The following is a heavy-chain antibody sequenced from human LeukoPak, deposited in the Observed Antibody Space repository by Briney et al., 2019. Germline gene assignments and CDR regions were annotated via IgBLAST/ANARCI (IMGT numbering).Heavy chain of an antibody. V-gene: IGHV1-18*01. Sequence: ASVKVSCKASGYTFTSYGISWVRQAPGQGLEWMGWISAYNGNTNYAQKLQGRVTMTTDTSTSTAYMELRSLRSDDTAVYYCARDQTDRRFRGPRPSWSAFDIWGQGTMVTVSS. J-gene: IGHJ3*02. D-gene: IGHD3-10*01. CDR1: GYTFTSYG. CDR3: ARDQTDRRFRGPRPSWSAFDI. CDR2: ISAYNGNT.